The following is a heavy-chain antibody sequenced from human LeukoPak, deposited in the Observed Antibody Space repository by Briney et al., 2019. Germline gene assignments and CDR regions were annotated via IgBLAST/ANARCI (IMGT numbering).Heavy chain of an antibody. J-gene: IGHJ4*02. CDR1: GGSFSGYY. D-gene: IGHD6-13*01. V-gene: IGHV4-34*01. Sequence: KPSETLSLTCAVYGGSFSGYYWSWIRQPPGKGLEWIGEINHSGSTNYNPSLKSRVTISVDTSKNQFSLKLSSVTAADTAAYYCARDHAAAAGVFDYWGQGTLVTVSS. CDR2: INHSGST. CDR3: ARDHAAAAGVFDY.